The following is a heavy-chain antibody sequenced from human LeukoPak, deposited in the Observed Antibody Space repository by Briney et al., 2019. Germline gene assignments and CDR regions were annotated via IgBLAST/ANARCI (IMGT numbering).Heavy chain of an antibody. D-gene: IGHD3-10*01. Sequence: ASVKVSCKVSGYTFTGYYMHWVRQAPGQGLEWMGWINPNSGGTNYAQKFQGRVTMTRDTSISTAYMELSRLRSDDTAVYYCAGDFNYYGSGSFPDYWGQGTLVTVSS. V-gene: IGHV1-2*02. CDR2: INPNSGGT. CDR1: GYTFTGYY. J-gene: IGHJ4*02. CDR3: AGDFNYYGSGSFPDY.